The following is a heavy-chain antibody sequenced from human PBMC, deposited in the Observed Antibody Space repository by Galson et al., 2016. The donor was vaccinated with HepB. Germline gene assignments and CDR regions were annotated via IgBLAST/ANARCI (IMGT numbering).Heavy chain of an antibody. CDR1: GFRFDDYA. Sequence: SLRLSCAASGFRFDDYAMHWVQQAPGKGLEWVSGITWNSGTIGYADSVKGRFTVSRDNAKRSLYLQMNSLRHEDTALYFCVKDGGLAWYYDPWTPSYGMDVWGQGTTVTVSS. V-gene: IGHV3-9*01. D-gene: IGHD3-3*01. CDR2: ITWNSGTI. J-gene: IGHJ6*02. CDR3: VKDGGLAWYYDPWTPSYGMDV.